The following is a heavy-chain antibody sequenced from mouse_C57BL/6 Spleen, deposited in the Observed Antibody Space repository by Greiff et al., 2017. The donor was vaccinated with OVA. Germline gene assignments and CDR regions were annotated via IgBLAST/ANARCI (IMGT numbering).Heavy chain of an antibody. CDR2: ISDGGSYT. CDR1: GFTFSSYA. J-gene: IGHJ2*01. CDR3: ARDGPLFDY. Sequence: EVMLVESGGGLVKPGGSLKLSCAASGFTFSSYAMSWVRQTPEKRLEWVATISDGGSYTYYPDNVKGRFTISRDNAKNNLYLQMSHLKSEDTAMYYCARDGPLFDYWGQGTTLTVSS. V-gene: IGHV5-4*01.